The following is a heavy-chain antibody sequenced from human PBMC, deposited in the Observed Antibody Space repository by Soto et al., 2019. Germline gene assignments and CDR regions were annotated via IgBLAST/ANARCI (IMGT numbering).Heavy chain of an antibody. Sequence: PSETRSLTGTVSGCSLSSGDYYWSWLRQPPGKGLEWIGYIYYSGSTYYNPSLKSRVTISVDTSKNQFSLKLSSVTAADTAVYYCARGAGEDIVVVAAARSPYYYYGMDVWGQGTTVTVSS. D-gene: IGHD2-2*01. CDR2: IYYSGST. CDR3: ARGAGEDIVVVAAARSPYYYYGMDV. V-gene: IGHV4-30-4*01. J-gene: IGHJ6*02. CDR1: GCSLSSGDYY.